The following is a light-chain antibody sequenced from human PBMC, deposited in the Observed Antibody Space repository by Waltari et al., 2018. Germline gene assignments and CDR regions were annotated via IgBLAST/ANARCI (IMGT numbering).Light chain of an antibody. CDR1: QSINRW. Sequence: DIQMTQSPSTLSAFVGERVTITCRASQSINRWVAWYQQKPGKAPKLLIHGGSSLVSGVPSRFSGSGSGTEFTLTISSLQPDDFATYYCQQYNSYTFGQGTKLEIK. V-gene: IGKV1-5*01. CDR2: GGS. J-gene: IGKJ2*01. CDR3: QQYNSYT.